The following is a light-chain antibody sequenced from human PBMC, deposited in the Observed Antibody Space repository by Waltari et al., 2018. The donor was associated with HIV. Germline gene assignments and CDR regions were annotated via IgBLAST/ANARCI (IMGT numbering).Light chain of an antibody. Sequence: EIVMTQSPATLSVSPGERATLSCRASQSVSSNLAWYQQKPGQPPRLLIYGASTRATGIPARFSGSGSGTEFILTVSSLQSEDFAVYYCQQYDSWPPYTFGQGTKLEIK. CDR2: GAS. J-gene: IGKJ2*01. CDR3: QQYDSWPPYT. CDR1: QSVSSN. V-gene: IGKV3-15*01.